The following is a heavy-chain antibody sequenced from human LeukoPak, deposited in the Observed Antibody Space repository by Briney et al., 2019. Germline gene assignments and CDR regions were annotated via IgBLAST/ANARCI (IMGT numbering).Heavy chain of an antibody. Sequence: GGSLRLSCVASGSTFDSYAMSWVRQAPGKGLEWVSAISGSGKSNSPRYADSVRGRFTISRDNSKNTVYLQMQNLRAEDTAVYFCARDRNYPRDQFDYWGQGTLVTVSS. V-gene: IGHV3-23*01. CDR3: ARDRNYPRDQFDY. CDR1: GSTFDSYA. J-gene: IGHJ4*02. CDR2: ISGSGKSNSP. D-gene: IGHD4-11*01.